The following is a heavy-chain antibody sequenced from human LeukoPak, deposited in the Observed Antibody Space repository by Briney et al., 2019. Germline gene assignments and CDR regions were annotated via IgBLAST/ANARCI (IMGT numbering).Heavy chain of an antibody. CDR1: GGSISSSSYY. CDR2: NYYSGST. Sequence: SETLSLTCTVSGGSISSSSYYWGWIRQPPGKGLEWIGSNYYSGSTYYNPSLKSRVTISVDTSKNQFSLKLSSVTAADTAVYYCARSLPYCTNGVCYYYFDYWGQGTLVTVSS. CDR3: ARSLPYCTNGVCYYYFDY. V-gene: IGHV4-39*01. J-gene: IGHJ4*02. D-gene: IGHD2-8*01.